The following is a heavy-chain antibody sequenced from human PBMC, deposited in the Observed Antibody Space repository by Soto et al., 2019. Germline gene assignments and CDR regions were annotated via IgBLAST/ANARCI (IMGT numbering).Heavy chain of an antibody. CDR3: AKSGPIGSSAYPLSYYYGMDV. D-gene: IGHD6-19*01. V-gene: IGHV1-2*04. J-gene: IGHJ6*02. CDR2: INPNSGGT. CDR1: GYTFTGYY. Sequence: QVQLVQSGAEVKKPGASVKVSCKASGYTFTGYYMHWVRQAPGQGLEWMGWINPNSGGTNYAQKFQGWVTMTRDTSISTAYMELSRLSSDDTAVYYCAKSGPIGSSAYPLSYYYGMDVWGQGTTVTVSS.